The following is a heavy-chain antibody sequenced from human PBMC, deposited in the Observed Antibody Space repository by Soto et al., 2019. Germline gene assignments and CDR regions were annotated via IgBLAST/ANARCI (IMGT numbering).Heavy chain of an antibody. Sequence: GGSLRLSCAASGFIFSSYAMSWVRQAPGKGLEWVSAISGSGGSTYYADSVKGRFTISRDNSKNTLYLQMNSLRAEDTAVYYCAKAPYSSSGYNQIIWGQGTMVTVSS. CDR1: GFIFSSYA. J-gene: IGHJ3*02. CDR2: ISGSGGST. D-gene: IGHD6-13*01. V-gene: IGHV3-23*01. CDR3: AKAPYSSSGYNQII.